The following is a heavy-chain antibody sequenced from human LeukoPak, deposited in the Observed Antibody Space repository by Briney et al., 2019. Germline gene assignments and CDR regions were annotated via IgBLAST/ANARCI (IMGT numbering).Heavy chain of an antibody. D-gene: IGHD2-2*01. CDR3: AKDGGYCSSTSCYSGSIDY. CDR1: GFTFSSYG. CDR2: ISYDGSNK. Sequence: GGSLRLSCAVSGFTFSSYGMHWVRQAPGKGLEWVAVISYDGSNKYYADSVKGRFTISRDNSKNTLYLQMNSLRAEDTAVYYCAKDGGYCSSTSCYSGSIDYWGQGNLVTVSS. V-gene: IGHV3-30*18. J-gene: IGHJ4*02.